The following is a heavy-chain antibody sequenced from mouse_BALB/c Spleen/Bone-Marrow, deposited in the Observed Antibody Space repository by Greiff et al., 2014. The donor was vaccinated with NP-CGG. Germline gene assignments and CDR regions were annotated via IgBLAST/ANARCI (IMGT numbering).Heavy chain of an antibody. J-gene: IGHJ4*01. CDR3: ASITTATGAMDY. V-gene: IGHV2-9*02. CDR2: IWPDGST. CDR1: GFSLTTYG. Sequence: QVQLQQSGPGLVAPSQSLSITCTVSGFSLTTYGVHWVRQPPGKGLEWLGVIWPDGSTNYNSALMSRLSIRKDNSKSQVFLKMNSLQTDDTAMYYGASITTATGAMDYWGQGTSVTVSS. D-gene: IGHD1-2*01.